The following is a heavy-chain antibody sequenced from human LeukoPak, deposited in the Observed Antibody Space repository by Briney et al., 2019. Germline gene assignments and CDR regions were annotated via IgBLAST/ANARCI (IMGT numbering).Heavy chain of an antibody. D-gene: IGHD3-22*01. CDR2: INHSGST. Sequence: SQTLSLTCSVSGGSISSSNYYWSWIRQPAGKGLEWIGEINHSGSTNYNPSLKSRVTISVDTSKNQFSLKLSSVTAADTAVYYCARGSGSGSLDYWGQGTLVTVSS. V-gene: IGHV4-61*09. CDR1: GGSISSSNYY. J-gene: IGHJ4*02. CDR3: ARGSGSGSLDY.